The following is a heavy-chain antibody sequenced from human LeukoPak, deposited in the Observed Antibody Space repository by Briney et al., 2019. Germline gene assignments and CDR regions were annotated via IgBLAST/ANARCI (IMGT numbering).Heavy chain of an antibody. CDR2: INRDGSII. Sequence: GGSLRLSCAASEFTFSDSWMHWVRQAPGKGLVWVSRINRDGSIITYADSVKGRFTISRDNAKNTLYLQMNSLRAEDTAVYYCVKDRPLPHSPGDAFDIWGQGAMVTVSS. J-gene: IGHJ3*02. D-gene: IGHD1-26*01. V-gene: IGHV3-74*03. CDR3: VKDRPLPHSPGDAFDI. CDR1: EFTFSDSW.